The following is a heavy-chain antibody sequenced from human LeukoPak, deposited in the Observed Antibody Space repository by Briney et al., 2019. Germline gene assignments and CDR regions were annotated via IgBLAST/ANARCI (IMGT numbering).Heavy chain of an antibody. CDR2: ISGDGGST. CDR1: GFTFDDYA. D-gene: IGHD3-9*01. Sequence: PGGSLRLSXAASGFTFDDYAMHWVRQAPGKGLEWVSLISGDGGSTYYADSVKGRFTISRDNSKNSLYLQMNSLRTEDTALYYCAKGAFGYDILTGGYYYMDVWGKGTTVTVSS. J-gene: IGHJ6*03. V-gene: IGHV3-43*02. CDR3: AKGAFGYDILTGGYYYMDV.